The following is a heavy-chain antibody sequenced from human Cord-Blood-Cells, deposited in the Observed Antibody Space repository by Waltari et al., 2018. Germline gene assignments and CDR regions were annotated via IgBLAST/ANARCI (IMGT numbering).Heavy chain of an antibody. CDR2: IYYSGST. D-gene: IGHD3-3*01. V-gene: IGHV4-31*03. CDR3: ARTYYDFWSGYSSDWFDP. Sequence: QVQLQESGPGLVKPSQTLSLTCTVSGGSISSGGYYWSWIRQHPGKGLEWIGYIYYSGSTYYNPSLKSRVTISVVTSKNQFSLKLSAVTAADTAVYYCARTYYDFWSGYSSDWFDPWGQGTLVTVSS. J-gene: IGHJ5*02. CDR1: GGSISSGGYY.